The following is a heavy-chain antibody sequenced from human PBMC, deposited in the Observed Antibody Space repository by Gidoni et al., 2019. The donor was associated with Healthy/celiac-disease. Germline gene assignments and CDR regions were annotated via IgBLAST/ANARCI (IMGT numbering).Heavy chain of an antibody. CDR3: ARVLGYGGNWGSEYYFDY. Sequence: QVQLVQSGAEVKKPGSSVKVSCKASGGTFSSYSISWVRQAPGQGLEWMGGIIPIFGTANYAQKFQGRVTITADESTSTAYMELSSLRSEDTAVYYCARVLGYGGNWGSEYYFDYWGQGTLVTVSS. D-gene: IGHD7-27*01. V-gene: IGHV1-69*01. CDR2: IIPIFGTA. J-gene: IGHJ4*02. CDR1: GGTFSSYS.